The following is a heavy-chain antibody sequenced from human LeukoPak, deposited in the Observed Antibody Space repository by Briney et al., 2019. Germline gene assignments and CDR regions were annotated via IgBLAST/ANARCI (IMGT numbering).Heavy chain of an antibody. CDR1: GFAFSSYA. CDR3: ARAIAVAGLDY. CDR2: IAHDGSNE. V-gene: IGHV3-30-3*01. D-gene: IGHD6-19*01. J-gene: IGHJ4*02. Sequence: GGSLRLSCAASGFAFSSYAIHWVRQAPGKGLEWVAVIAHDGSNENYADSVKGRFTISRDNSKNTLYLQMNSLRAEDTAVYYCARAIAVAGLDYWGQGTLVTVSS.